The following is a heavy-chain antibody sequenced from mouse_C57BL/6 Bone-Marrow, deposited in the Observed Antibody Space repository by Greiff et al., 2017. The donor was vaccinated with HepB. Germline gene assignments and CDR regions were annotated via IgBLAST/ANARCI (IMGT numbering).Heavy chain of an antibody. V-gene: IGHV5-9-1*02. Sequence: EVKLVESGAGLVKPGGSLKLSCAASGFNFSSYAMSWVRQTPEKRLEWVAYISSGGDYIYYADTVKGRFTISRDNARNTLYLQMSRLKSEDTAMYYCTREDWDEAYWGQGTLVTVSA. CDR3: TREDWDEAY. J-gene: IGHJ3*01. CDR1: GFNFSSYA. CDR2: ISSGGDYI. D-gene: IGHD4-1*01.